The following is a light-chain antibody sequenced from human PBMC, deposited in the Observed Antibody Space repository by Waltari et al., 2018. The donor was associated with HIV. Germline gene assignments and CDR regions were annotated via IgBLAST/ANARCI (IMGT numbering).Light chain of an antibody. CDR1: SSNIGSNT. V-gene: IGLV1-44*01. CDR3: ATWDDSLNAFV. Sequence: QSVLTQPPSASETPGQRVTISCSGSSSNIGSNTVNWYQQLPGTAPKLLTYSNNQRPSEVPDRFSGTKSGTSASLAISGLQSDDEADYYCATWDDSLNAFVFGTGTKVTVL. J-gene: IGLJ1*01. CDR2: SNN.